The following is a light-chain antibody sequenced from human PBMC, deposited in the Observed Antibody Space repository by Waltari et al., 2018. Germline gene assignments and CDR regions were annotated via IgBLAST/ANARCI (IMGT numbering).Light chain of an antibody. J-gene: IGLJ2*01. V-gene: IGLV1-44*01. CDR2: SNN. Sequence: SVLTQPPSASGTPGQRVTLSCSGSSSNIGSNTVYWYPQPPGTAPKFLIYSNNQRPSGVPDRFAGSKSGTSASLAISGLQSEDEADYFCATWDDSLNGPVFGGGTKLTVL. CDR3: ATWDDSLNGPV. CDR1: SSNIGSNT.